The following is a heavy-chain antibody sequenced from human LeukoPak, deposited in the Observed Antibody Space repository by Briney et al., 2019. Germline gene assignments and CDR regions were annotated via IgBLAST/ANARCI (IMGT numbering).Heavy chain of an antibody. CDR1: GFTFSSYS. CDR2: ISSSSSTI. D-gene: IGHD3-22*01. J-gene: IGHJ5*01. CDR3: ARSLSGYYPNWFEP. Sequence: GGSLRLSCAASGFTFSSYSMNWVRQAPGKGLEWVSYISSSSSTIYYADSVKGRFTISRDNAKNSLYLQMNSLRDEDTAVYYCARSLSGYYPNWFEPWGQGTLVTVSS. V-gene: IGHV3-48*02.